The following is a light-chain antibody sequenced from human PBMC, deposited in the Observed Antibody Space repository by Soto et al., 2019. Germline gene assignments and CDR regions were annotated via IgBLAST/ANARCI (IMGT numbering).Light chain of an antibody. Sequence: DIQMTQSPSSLSASVGDRVTITCRTRQGIRNDLGWYQQKPGKAPKRLIYAASSSQSGVPSRFRGRRSGTEFTLTISCLQPEDVATYYCLQHNSYSYTFDRGTKLEIK. CDR2: AAS. V-gene: IGKV1-17*01. CDR3: LQHNSYSYT. J-gene: IGKJ2*01. CDR1: QGIRND.